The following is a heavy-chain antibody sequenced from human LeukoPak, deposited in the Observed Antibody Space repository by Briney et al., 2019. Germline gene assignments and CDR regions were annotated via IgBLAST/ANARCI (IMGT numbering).Heavy chain of an antibody. CDR2: ISYDGSNE. D-gene: IGHD2-21*01. V-gene: IGHV3-30*18. J-gene: IGHJ4*02. Sequence: PGRSLRLSCAASGFTFSTYGMHWVRQAPGKGLEWVAVISYDGSNEYYADSVKGRFTISRDNSKNTLYLQMSSLGAEDTAVYYCAKEFNRGLPDYWGQGTLVTVPS. CDR3: AKEFNRGLPDY. CDR1: GFTFSTYG.